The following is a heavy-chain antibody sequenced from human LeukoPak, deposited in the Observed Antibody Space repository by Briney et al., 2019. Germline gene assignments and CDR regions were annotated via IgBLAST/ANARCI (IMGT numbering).Heavy chain of an antibody. CDR1: GGSFGGYY. D-gene: IGHD6-13*01. Sequence: KPSETLSLTCAVYGGSFGGYYWSWIRQPPGKGLEWIGEINHSGSTNYNPSLKSRVTISVDTSKNQFSLKLSSVTAADTAVYYCARGERSSSWYWFDPWGQGTMVTVSS. V-gene: IGHV4-34*01. CDR3: ARGERSSSWYWFDP. J-gene: IGHJ5*02. CDR2: INHSGST.